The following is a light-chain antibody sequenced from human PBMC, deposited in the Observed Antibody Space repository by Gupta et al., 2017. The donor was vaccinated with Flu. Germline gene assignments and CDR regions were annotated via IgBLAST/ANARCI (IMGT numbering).Light chain of an antibody. CDR1: SLRSYY. CDR3: NSRDSSGNHLNWV. Sequence: TVRITCQGDSLRSYYASWYQQKPGQAPVLVIYGKNNRPSGIPDRFSGSSSGNTASLTITGAQAEDEADYYCNSRDSSGNHLNWVFGGGTKLTVL. J-gene: IGLJ3*02. V-gene: IGLV3-19*01. CDR2: GKN.